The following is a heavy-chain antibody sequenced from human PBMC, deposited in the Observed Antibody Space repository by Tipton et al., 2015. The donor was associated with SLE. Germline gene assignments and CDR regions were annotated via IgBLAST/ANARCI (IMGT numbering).Heavy chain of an antibody. Sequence: TLSLTCTVSRGSMSSGNYIWSWIRQPAGKGLEWIGRFYIAGSTNYNPSLKSRVTISADTSKNQFSLKLNSVTAAGTAVYFCARGRYYVDVWGKGTTVIVSS. V-gene: IGHV4-61*02. J-gene: IGHJ6*03. CDR3: ARGRYYVDV. CDR1: RGSMSSGNYI. CDR2: FYIAGST.